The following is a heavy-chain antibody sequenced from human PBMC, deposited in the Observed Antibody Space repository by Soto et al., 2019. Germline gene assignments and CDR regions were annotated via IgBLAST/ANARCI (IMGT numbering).Heavy chain of an antibody. V-gene: IGHV1-69*01. CDR2: IIPIFGTA. D-gene: IGHD3-22*01. J-gene: IGHJ5*02. CDR3: ARGSVLYYYDSSGYRNWFDP. Sequence: QVQLVQSGAEVKKPGSSVKVSCKASGGTFSSYAISWVRQAPGQGLEWIGGIIPIFGTANYAQKFQGRVTITADESTSTAYMELSSLRSEDTAVYYCARGSVLYYYDSSGYRNWFDPWGQGTLVTVSS. CDR1: GGTFSSYA.